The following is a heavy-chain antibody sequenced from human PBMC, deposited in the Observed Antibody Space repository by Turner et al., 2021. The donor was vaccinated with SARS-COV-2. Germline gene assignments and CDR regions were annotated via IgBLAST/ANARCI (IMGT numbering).Heavy chain of an antibody. D-gene: IGHD3-3*01. CDR1: GFTFSSYG. CDR3: AKDDNYDFWTGYYMY. CDR2: ISDDGSNK. Sequence: QVQLVESGGGVVQPVRSLRLSCAAAGFTFSSYGMHWVRQAPGKGLEWVAVISDDGSNKYYADSVKGRFTISRDNSKNTLYLQMNSLRAEDTAVYYCAKDDNYDFWTGYYMYWGQGTLVTVSS. J-gene: IGHJ4*02. V-gene: IGHV3-30*18.